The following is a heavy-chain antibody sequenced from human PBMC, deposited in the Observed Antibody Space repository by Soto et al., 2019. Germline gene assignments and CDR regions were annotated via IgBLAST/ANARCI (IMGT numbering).Heavy chain of an antibody. CDR2: TYFRSKWYN. V-gene: IGHV6-1*01. Sequence: TPSLTCAISGDSVSSNPASWQWFRESPSRGLEWLGRTYFRSKWYNDYAVSVKSRIIINPDTSNNQFSLQLNSVTPEDTAVYFCAKGDNLGPKTGYAFDPWGQGIMVTGSS. CDR1: GDSVSSNPAS. J-gene: IGHJ5*02. D-gene: IGHD5-12*01. CDR3: AKGDNLGPKTGYAFDP.